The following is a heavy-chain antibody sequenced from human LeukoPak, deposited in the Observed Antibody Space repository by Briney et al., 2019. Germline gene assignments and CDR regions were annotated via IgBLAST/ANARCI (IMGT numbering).Heavy chain of an antibody. CDR1: GGSISSYY. Sequence: SETLPLTCTVAGGSISSYYWSWIRQPAGKGLEWIGRIYTSGSTNYNPSLKSRVTMSVDTSKNQFSLKLSSVTAADRAVYYCARDRSGYDYWYFDYWGQGTLVTVSS. CDR3: ARDRSGYDYWYFDY. CDR2: IYTSGST. J-gene: IGHJ4*02. D-gene: IGHD5-12*01. V-gene: IGHV4-4*07.